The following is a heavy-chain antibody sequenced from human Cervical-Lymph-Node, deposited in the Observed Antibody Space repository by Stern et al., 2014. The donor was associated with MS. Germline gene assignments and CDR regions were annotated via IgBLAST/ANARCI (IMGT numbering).Heavy chain of an antibody. Sequence: QVQLVQSGAEVMKPGSSVKVSCKASGGTFSSHAINWVRQAPGQGLEWVGGIIPIFDTPNYARKFQGRVTITADDSTNTDHLELSSLRSDDTAVYYCSTPAAVTVGSMDVWGPGTTVIVSS. J-gene: IGHJ6*02. V-gene: IGHV1-69*01. CDR2: IIPIFDTP. D-gene: IGHD2-21*02. CDR3: STPAAVTVGSMDV. CDR1: GGTFSSHA.